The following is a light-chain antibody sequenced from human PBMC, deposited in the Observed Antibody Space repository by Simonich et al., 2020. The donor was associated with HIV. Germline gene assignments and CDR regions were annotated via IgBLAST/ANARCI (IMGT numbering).Light chain of an antibody. CDR2: DTT. Sequence: QAVVTQEPSLTVSPGGTVTLTCGSSTGAVTSGHYPYWFQQKPGQTPRTLIYDTTNKHSWTPARFSGSLLGGKAALTLSGAQSEDEADYYCCSYAGSYTWVFGGGTQLTVL. CDR3: CSYAGSYTWV. CDR1: TGAVTSGHY. V-gene: IGLV7-46*01. J-gene: IGLJ3*02.